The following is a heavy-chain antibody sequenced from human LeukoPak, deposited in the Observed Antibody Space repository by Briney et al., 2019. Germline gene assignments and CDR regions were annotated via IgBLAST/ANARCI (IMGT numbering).Heavy chain of an antibody. D-gene: IGHD5-24*01. CDR1: GGSISSYY. CDR3: ARRDGYNPFDY. J-gene: IGHJ4*02. CDR2: IYTSGST. V-gene: IGHV4-4*09. Sequence: SETLSLTCTVFGGSISSYYWSWIRQPPGKGLEWIGYIYTSGSTNYNPSLKSRVTISVDTSKNQFSLKLSSVTAADTAVYYCARRDGYNPFDYWGQGTLVTVSS.